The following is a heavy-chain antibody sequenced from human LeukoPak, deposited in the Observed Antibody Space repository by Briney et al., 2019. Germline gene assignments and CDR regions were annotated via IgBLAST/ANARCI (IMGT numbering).Heavy chain of an antibody. V-gene: IGHV4-59*01. CDR1: GGSISSYY. CDR3: ARLYGNWFDP. J-gene: IGHJ5*02. CDR2: IYYSGST. Sequence: KPSATLSLTCTVSGGSISSYYWSGSRQPPGKGLEWIGYIYYSGSTNYNPSLKSRVTISVDTSKNQFSLKLSSVTAADTAVYYCARLYGNWFDPWGQGTLVTVSS. D-gene: IGHD2-8*01.